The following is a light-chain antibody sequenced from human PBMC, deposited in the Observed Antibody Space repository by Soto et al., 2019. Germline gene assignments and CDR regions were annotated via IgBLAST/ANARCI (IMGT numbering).Light chain of an antibody. V-gene: IGLV2-23*01. Sequence: QSALSQPASVSGSPGQSITISCTGTSSDVGSYNLVSWYQQHPGKAPKLMIYEGSKRPSGVSNRVSGSKSGNTASLTISGLQAEDEADYYCCSYAGSSTFVFGTGTKLPVL. CDR1: SSDVGSYNL. J-gene: IGLJ1*01. CDR2: EGS. CDR3: CSYAGSSTFV.